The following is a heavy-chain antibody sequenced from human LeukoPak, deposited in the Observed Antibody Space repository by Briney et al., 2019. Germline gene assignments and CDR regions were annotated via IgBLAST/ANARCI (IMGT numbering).Heavy chain of an antibody. CDR2: IKEDGSVK. D-gene: IGHD2-15*01. Sequence: QPGGPLRLSCAASGFTFSRYWMSWVRQAPGKGLEWVANIKEDGSVKYYVESVKGRFTISRDNAKNSLYLQMNSLRAEDTAVYYCARDKTVVAATPYYFDYWGQGTLVTVSS. J-gene: IGHJ4*02. CDR3: ARDKTVVAATPYYFDY. V-gene: IGHV3-7*01. CDR1: GFTFSRYW.